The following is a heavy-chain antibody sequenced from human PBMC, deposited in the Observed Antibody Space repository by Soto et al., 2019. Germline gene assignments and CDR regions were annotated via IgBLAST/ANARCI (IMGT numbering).Heavy chain of an antibody. CDR2: INNSGHYT. J-gene: IGHJ3*02. CDR1: TLRFSDHT. V-gene: IGHV3-23*01. CDR3: ARRPDAFDI. Sequence: GGSLRLSCTTSTLRFSDHTMSWVRQAPGKGLEWVSDINNSGHYTYYADSVKGRFAISRDNSKNTMFLQMNNLRVEDTVMYYCARRPDAFDIWGQGTMVTVSS.